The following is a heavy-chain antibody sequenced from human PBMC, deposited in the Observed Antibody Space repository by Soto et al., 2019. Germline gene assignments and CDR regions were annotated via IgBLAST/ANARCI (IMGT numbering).Heavy chain of an antibody. CDR3: ARLEYSSSKGIDY. J-gene: IGHJ4*02. V-gene: IGHV1-69*02. CDR2: IIPILGIA. Sequence: QVQLVQSGAEVKKPGSSVKVSCKASGGTFSSYTISWVRQAPGQGLEWMGRIIPILGIANYAQKFQGRVTITADKSTSTAYIELSSLRSEDTAVYYCARLEYSSSKGIDYWGQGTLVTVSS. CDR1: GGTFSSYT. D-gene: IGHD6-6*01.